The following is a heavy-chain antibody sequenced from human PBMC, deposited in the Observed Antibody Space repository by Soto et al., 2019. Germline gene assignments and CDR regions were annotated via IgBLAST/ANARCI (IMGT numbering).Heavy chain of an antibody. J-gene: IGHJ4*02. CDR1: GGSVTNSSYY. D-gene: IGHD4-17*01. V-gene: IGHV4-39*01. CDR3: VSQRTTVPTQAYFDY. Sequence: RSLTCTVSGGSVTNSSYYWGWIRQSPGKGLEWIGSVYYRGRSYSKSSVKSRVTISVDTSKNRFSLSLNSVTASDTAVYFCVSQRTTVPTQAYFDYWGPGDLVTVSS. CDR2: VYYRGRS.